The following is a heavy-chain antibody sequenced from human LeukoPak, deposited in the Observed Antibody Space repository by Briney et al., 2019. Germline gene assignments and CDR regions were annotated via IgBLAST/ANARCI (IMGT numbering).Heavy chain of an antibody. V-gene: IGHV1-2*02. Sequence: ASVKVSCKASGYTFTGHYLHWVRQVPGQGLEWMGWINPRNAATNYAQKFQGRVTMTRDTSISTAYMELSRLRSDDTAVYYCARWVPYYYDSSGYYDPYYFDYWGQGTLVTVSS. CDR2: INPRNAAT. D-gene: IGHD3-22*01. J-gene: IGHJ4*02. CDR3: ARWVPYYYDSSGYYDPYYFDY. CDR1: GYTFTGHY.